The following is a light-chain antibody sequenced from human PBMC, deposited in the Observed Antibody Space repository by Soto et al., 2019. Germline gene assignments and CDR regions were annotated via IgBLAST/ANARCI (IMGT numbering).Light chain of an antibody. CDR3: LLSYSGARV. J-gene: IGLJ3*02. V-gene: IGLV7-46*01. CDR1: TRAVTSGHY. CDR2: NTS. Sequence: QAVVTQEPSLTVSPGGTVTLTCGSSTRAVTSGHYPYWFQQKPGQAPRTLVYNTSDKHSWAPARFSGSLLGGKAALTLSGAQPEDEAEYYCLLSYSGARVFGGGTKLTVL.